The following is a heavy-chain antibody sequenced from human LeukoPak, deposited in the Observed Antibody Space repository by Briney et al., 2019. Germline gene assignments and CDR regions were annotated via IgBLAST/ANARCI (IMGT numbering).Heavy chain of an antibody. CDR1: GYTFTSYG. Sequence: ASVKVSCKASGYTFTSYGISWVRQAPGQRLEWMGWINAGNGNTKYSQKFQGRVTITRDTSASTAYMELSSLRSEDTAVYYCARGGYVRPFDPWGQGTLVTVSS. V-gene: IGHV1-3*01. CDR3: ARGGYVRPFDP. J-gene: IGHJ5*02. CDR2: INAGNGNT. D-gene: IGHD3-10*02.